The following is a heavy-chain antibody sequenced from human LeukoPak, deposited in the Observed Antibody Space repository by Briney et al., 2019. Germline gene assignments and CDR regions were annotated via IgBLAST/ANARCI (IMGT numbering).Heavy chain of an antibody. D-gene: IGHD4-17*01. CDR3: MREVYRKGYGDYGGFDP. V-gene: IGHV4-34*01. Sequence: SETLSLTCAVYGGSFSVSYWSWIRQPPGKRLEWIGEINHSGSTNYDSSLESRVTISVDTSKNQFSLKLSSVTVADTAVYYCMREVYRKGYGDYGGFDPWGKGTLITVSS. J-gene: IGHJ5*02. CDR1: GGSFSVSY. CDR2: INHSGST.